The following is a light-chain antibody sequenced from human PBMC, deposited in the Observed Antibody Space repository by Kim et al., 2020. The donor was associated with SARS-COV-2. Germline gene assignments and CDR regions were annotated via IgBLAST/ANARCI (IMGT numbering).Light chain of an antibody. CDR1: QSVSAY. Sequence: FSGSPASFSCRASQSVSAYLAWYQQRPGQAPLVLIYGASTRATGIPARFSGSGSGTGFTLTISSLQSEDFAVYYCQQYNNWDWFTFRPGTKVD. CDR2: GAS. V-gene: IGKV3-15*01. CDR3: QQYNNWDWFT. J-gene: IGKJ3*01.